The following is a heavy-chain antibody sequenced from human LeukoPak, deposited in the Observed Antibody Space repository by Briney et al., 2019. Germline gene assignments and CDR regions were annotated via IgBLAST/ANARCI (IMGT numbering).Heavy chain of an antibody. CDR3: ARELDYSNYGYFDY. J-gene: IGHJ4*02. V-gene: IGHV4-61*02. CDR1: VGSISSGGYY. D-gene: IGHD4-11*01. Sequence: TSETLSLTCTVPVGSISSGGYYWSWIRQPAGKGLEWIGRIYTSGSTNYNPSLKSRVTISVDTSKNQFSLKLSSVTAADTAVYYCARELDYSNYGYFDYWGQGTLVAVSS. CDR2: IYTSGST.